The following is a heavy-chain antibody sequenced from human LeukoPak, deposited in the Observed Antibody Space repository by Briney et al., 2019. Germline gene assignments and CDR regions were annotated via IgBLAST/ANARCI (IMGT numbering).Heavy chain of an antibody. J-gene: IGHJ4*02. CDR3: TRDRGWQQFDY. CDR2: INEDGSET. V-gene: IGHV3-7*01. Sequence: GGSLRLSCVASAFTFSASWMTWVRQAPGRGLERVANINEDGSETWYVDSVRGRFTISRDNARNSLYLQMSSLRDDDTAVYYCTRDRGWQQFDYWGQGTLVTVSS. CDR1: AFTFSASW. D-gene: IGHD5-24*01.